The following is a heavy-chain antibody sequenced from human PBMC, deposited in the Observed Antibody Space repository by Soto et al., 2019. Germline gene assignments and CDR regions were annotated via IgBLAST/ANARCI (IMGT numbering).Heavy chain of an antibody. CDR3: AKQLAHLHPSNNHSVMDV. CDR2: ISSSGGAR. Sequence: EVKLLESGGGLVQPGGSLRLSCGASGFSFDDYAMTWVRQAPGKGLQWVSAISSSGGARYYADSVKGRFRMSRDNSKSYVYLEMDSLRAEDTATYFCAKQLAHLHPSNNHSVMDVWGQGTTVTVSS. D-gene: IGHD1-1*01. CDR1: GFSFDDYA. J-gene: IGHJ6*02. V-gene: IGHV3-23*01.